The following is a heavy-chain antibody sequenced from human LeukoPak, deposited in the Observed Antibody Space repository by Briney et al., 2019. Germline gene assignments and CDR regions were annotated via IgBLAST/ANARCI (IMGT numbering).Heavy chain of an antibody. J-gene: IGHJ5*02. CDR2: INHYGST. V-gene: IGHV4-34*01. CDR1: GGSFSGYY. D-gene: IGHD2-15*01. Sequence: KLSETLSLTCAVYGGSFSGYYWSWIRQPTGKGLEWIVEINHYGSTNYNPSLKSRVTISVDTSKSQFSLKLTSVTAADTAVHCSVRGAHESVYCCSSGGSSVEVCFDPWGQGTLVTVSS. CDR3: VRGAHESVYCCSSGGSSVEVCFDP.